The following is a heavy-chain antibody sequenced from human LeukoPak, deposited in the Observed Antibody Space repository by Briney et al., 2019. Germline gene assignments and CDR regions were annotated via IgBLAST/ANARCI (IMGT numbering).Heavy chain of an antibody. V-gene: IGHV3-48*03. CDR3: ARNRGDPSYFDY. D-gene: IGHD4-17*01. J-gene: IGHJ4*02. CDR1: GFTFSSYE. Sequence: GGSLRLSCAASGFTFSSYEMNWVRQAPGKGLEWVSCISSSGSTIYYADSVKGRFTISRNNPKNSLYLQMNSLRAEDTAVYYCARNRGDPSYFDYWGQGTLVTVSS. CDR2: ISSSGSTI.